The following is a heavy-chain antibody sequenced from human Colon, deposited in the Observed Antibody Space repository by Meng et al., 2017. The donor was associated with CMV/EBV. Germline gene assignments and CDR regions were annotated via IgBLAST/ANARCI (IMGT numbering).Heavy chain of an antibody. D-gene: IGHD5-24*01. CDR1: GFSFTSFW. CDR3: ARWGWQQPRFDY. Sequence: GGSLRLSCAASGFSFTSFWMAWVRQAPGKGLEWVASIRQGGGDTYYGGSVKDRFTISRDNDNKILFLQMSSLRVEDTAVYYCARWGWQQPRFDYWGQGTLVTVSS. CDR2: IRQGGGDT. V-gene: IGHV3-7*01. J-gene: IGHJ4*02.